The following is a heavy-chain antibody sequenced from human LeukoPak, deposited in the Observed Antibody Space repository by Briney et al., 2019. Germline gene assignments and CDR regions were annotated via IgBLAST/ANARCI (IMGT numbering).Heavy chain of an antibody. CDR1: GGTFTSYY. CDR2: INPSGGST. D-gene: IGHD4-17*01. Sequence: ASVKVSCKASGGTFTSYYMHWVRQAPGQGLEWMGIINPSGGSTSYAQKFQGRVTMTRDTSTSTVYMELSSLRSEDTAVYYCAREYGDYEGVSSAFDIWGQGTMVTVSS. CDR3: AREYGDYEGVSSAFDI. V-gene: IGHV1-46*01. J-gene: IGHJ3*02.